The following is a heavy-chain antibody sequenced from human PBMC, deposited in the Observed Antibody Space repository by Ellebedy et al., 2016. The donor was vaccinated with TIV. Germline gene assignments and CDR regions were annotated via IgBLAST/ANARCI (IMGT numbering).Heavy chain of an antibody. D-gene: IGHD2-8*01. CDR1: GGSISSSSYY. CDR3: ARRQDIVLMVYANRAFDY. Sequence: SETLSLXXTVSGGSISSSSYYWGWIRQPPGKGLEWIGSIYYSGSTYYNPSLKSRVTTSVDTSKNQFSLKLSSVTAADTAVYYCARRQDIVLMVYANRAFDYWGQGTLVTVSS. J-gene: IGHJ4*02. CDR2: IYYSGST. V-gene: IGHV4-39*01.